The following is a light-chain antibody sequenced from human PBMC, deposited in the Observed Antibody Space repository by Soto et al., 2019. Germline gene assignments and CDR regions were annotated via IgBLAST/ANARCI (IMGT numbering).Light chain of an antibody. CDR2: GAS. CDR1: QSVSNNY. Sequence: ILLTQSPATLSVSPGERATLSCRASQSVSNNYLAWCQQKPGQAPRVLMYGASRRATGIPDRFSGGGSGTDFTLTISRLEPEDFEVYFCQQYAGPPTTFGQGTRLEIK. CDR3: QQYAGPPTT. V-gene: IGKV3-20*01. J-gene: IGKJ5*01.